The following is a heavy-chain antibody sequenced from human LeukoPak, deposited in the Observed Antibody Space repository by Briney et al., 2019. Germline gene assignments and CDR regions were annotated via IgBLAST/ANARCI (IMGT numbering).Heavy chain of an antibody. CDR1: GYTFTSYY. Sequence: ASAKVSCKASGYTFTSYYMHWVRQAPGQGLECMGVINPRGGSTTYPQKFQGRVTMTRDTSTSTFYMELSSLRSEDTAVYYCARDRRAGPHYYSYMDVWGKGTTVTISS. D-gene: IGHD6-19*01. V-gene: IGHV1-46*01. CDR2: INPRGGST. CDR3: ARDRRAGPHYYSYMDV. J-gene: IGHJ6*03.